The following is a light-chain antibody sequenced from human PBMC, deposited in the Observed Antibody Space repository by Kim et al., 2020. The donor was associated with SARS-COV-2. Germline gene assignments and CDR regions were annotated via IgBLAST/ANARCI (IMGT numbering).Light chain of an antibody. Sequence: GKTVTISCTRSSGSIASNCVQWYQQRPGSAPTTVIYEDNQRPSGVPDRFSGSIDSSSNSASLTISGLKTEDEADYYCQSYDSSTVVFGGGTQLTVL. J-gene: IGLJ2*01. CDR2: EDN. V-gene: IGLV6-57*03. CDR3: QSYDSSTVV. CDR1: SGSIASNC.